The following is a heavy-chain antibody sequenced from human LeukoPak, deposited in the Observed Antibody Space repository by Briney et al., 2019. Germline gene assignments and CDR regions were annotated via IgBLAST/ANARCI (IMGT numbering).Heavy chain of an antibody. D-gene: IGHD6-13*01. J-gene: IGHJ4*02. CDR1: GYTFTGYY. V-gene: IGHV1-2*02. CDR3: ATWALEYSSSWYSALY. Sequence: ASVTVSCKASGYTFTGYYMHWVRQAPGQGLEWMGWINPNSGGTNYAQKFQGRVTMTRDTSISTAYMELSRLRSDDTAVYYCATWALEYSSSWYSALYWGQGTLVTVSS. CDR2: INPNSGGT.